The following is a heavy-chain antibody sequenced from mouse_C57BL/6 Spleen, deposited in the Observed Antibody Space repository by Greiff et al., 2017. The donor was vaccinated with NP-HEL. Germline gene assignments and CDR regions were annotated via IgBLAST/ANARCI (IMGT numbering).Heavy chain of an antibody. CDR2: ISDGGSYT. J-gene: IGHJ3*01. Sequence: EVHLVESGGGLVKPGGSLKLSCAASGFTFSSYAMSWVRQTPEKRLEWVATISDGGSYTYYPDNVKGRFTISRDNAKNNLYLQMSHLKSEDTAMYYCAREGGLSIFAYWGQGTLVTVSA. V-gene: IGHV5-4*01. CDR3: AREGGLSIFAY. D-gene: IGHD1-1*01. CDR1: GFTFSSYA.